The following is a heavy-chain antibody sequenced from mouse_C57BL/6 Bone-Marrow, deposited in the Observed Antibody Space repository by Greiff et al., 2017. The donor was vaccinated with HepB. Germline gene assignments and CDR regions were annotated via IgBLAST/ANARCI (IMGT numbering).Heavy chain of an antibody. CDR2: IDPETGGT. V-gene: IGHV1-15*01. CDR1: GYTFTDYE. CDR3: TPYDYDVGAWFAY. D-gene: IGHD2-4*01. J-gene: IGHJ3*01. Sequence: QVQLQQSGAELVRPGASVTLSCKASGYTFTDYEMHWVKQTPVHGLEWIGAIDPETGGTAYNQKFKGKAILTADKSSSTAYMELRSLTSEDSAVYYCTPYDYDVGAWFAYWGQGTRVTVSA.